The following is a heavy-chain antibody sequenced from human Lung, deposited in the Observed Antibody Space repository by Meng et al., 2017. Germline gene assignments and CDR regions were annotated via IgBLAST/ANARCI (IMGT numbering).Heavy chain of an antibody. CDR2: INHSGST. D-gene: IGHD4-11*01. CDR1: GGSFGNYY. CDR3: ARGPTTMAHDFDY. V-gene: IGHV4-34*01. Sequence: QVHIQQWGSGLLKPSQTLSRPCLYPGGSFGNYYWSSIRQPPGKGLEWIGEINHSGSTNYNPSLESRATKSVDTSQNNLSLKLSSVTAADSAVYYCARGPTTMAHDFDYWGQGTLVTVSS. J-gene: IGHJ4*02.